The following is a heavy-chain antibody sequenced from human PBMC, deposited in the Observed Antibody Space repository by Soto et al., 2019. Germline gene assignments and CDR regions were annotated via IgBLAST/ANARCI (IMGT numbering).Heavy chain of an antibody. CDR1: GFTFSTYS. Sequence: GGSLRLSCEASGFTFSTYSMNWVRQAPGKGLEWVGRTRNKANSYTTEYAASVKGRFTISRDDSKNSLFLQMNSLKTEKTAVYYCARVFGSSWYQAFFDYWGQGTLVTVSS. CDR3: ARVFGSSWYQAFFDY. J-gene: IGHJ4*02. V-gene: IGHV3-72*01. CDR2: TRNKANSYTT. D-gene: IGHD6-13*01.